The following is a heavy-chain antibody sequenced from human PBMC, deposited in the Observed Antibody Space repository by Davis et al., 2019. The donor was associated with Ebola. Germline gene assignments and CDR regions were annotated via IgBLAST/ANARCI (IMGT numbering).Heavy chain of an antibody. Sequence: PGGSLRLSCAASGFTVSSNYMSWVRQAPGKGLEWVSVIYSGGSTYYADSVKGRFTISRDNSKNTLYLQMNSLRAEDTAVYYCARESSPQVTDNFDYWGQGTLVTVSS. J-gene: IGHJ4*02. V-gene: IGHV3-53*01. CDR1: GFTVSSNY. D-gene: IGHD2-21*02. CDR3: ARESSPQVTDNFDY. CDR2: IYSGGST.